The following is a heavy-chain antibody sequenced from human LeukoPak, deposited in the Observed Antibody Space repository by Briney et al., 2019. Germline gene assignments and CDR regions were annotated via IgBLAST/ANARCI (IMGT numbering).Heavy chain of an antibody. CDR3: ARDGAWAFDI. CDR2: IYTTGST. Sequence: PSETLSLTCTVSGGSITRGGSYWSWIRQPAGKGLEWIGRIYTTGSTNYNPSLKSRVTVSLDTPKNQFSLNLTSVTAADTAVYYRARDGAWAFDIWGQGTMVTVSS. D-gene: IGHD3-16*01. J-gene: IGHJ3*02. V-gene: IGHV4-61*02. CDR1: GGSITRGGSY.